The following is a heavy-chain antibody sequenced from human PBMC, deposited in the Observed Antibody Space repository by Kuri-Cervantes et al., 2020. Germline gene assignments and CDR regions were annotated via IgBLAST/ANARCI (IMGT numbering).Heavy chain of an antibody. V-gene: IGHV4-30-4*01. CDR3: ARVHLGLFDY. D-gene: IGHD7-27*01. CDR1: GGSISSGDYY. J-gene: IGHJ4*02. Sequence: SETLSLTCTVSGGSISSGDYYWNWIRQPPGKGLEWIGYIYYSGSTYYNPSLKSRVTISVDTSKNQFSLKLSSVTAADTAVYYCARVHLGLFDYWGQGTLVTVSS. CDR2: IYYSGST.